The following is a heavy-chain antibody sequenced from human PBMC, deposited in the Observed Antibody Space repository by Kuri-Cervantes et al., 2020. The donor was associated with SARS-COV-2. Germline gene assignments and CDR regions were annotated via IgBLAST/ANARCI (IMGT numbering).Heavy chain of an antibody. D-gene: IGHD3-3*01. J-gene: IGHJ6*03. Sequence: ESLKISCTVSGYSISSGYYWGWIRQPPGKGLEWIGSIYHSGSTYYNPSLKSRVTISVDTSKNQFSLKLSSVTAADTAVYYCARGTSKIFGVAIYYYYYMDVWGKGTTVTVSS. CDR2: IYHSGST. CDR1: GYSISSGYY. V-gene: IGHV4-38-2*02. CDR3: ARGTSKIFGVAIYYYYYMDV.